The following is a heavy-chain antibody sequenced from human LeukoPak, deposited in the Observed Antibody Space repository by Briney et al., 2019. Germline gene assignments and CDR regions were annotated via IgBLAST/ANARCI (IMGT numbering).Heavy chain of an antibody. V-gene: IGHV4-59*01. CDR2: MYYSGST. J-gene: IGHJ4*02. CDR1: GGSISGYY. Sequence: SETLSLTCTVSGGSISGYYWSWVRQPPGKGLEWIGYMYYSGSTNYNPALKSRATISIDIAKNQFSLKLSSVTAADTAVYFCASIPYGVGAYYFDYWGQGTLVTVSS. D-gene: IGHD2-2*02. CDR3: ASIPYGVGAYYFDY.